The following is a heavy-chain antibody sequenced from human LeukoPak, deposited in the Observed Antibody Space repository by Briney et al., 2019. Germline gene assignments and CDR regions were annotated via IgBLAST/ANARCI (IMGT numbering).Heavy chain of an antibody. J-gene: IGHJ5*02. D-gene: IGHD6-6*01. V-gene: IGHV1-69*05. Sequence: SVKVSCKASGGTFSSYAISWVRQAPGQGLEWMGGIIPIFGTANYAQKFQGRVTITTDESTSTAYMELSSLRSEDTPVYYCARAGQLVYSWFDPWGQGTLVTVSS. CDR2: IIPIFGTA. CDR1: GGTFSSYA. CDR3: ARAGQLVYSWFDP.